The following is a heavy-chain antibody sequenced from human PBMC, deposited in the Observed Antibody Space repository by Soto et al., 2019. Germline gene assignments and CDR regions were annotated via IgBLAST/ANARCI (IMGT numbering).Heavy chain of an antibody. J-gene: IGHJ4*02. Sequence: SETLSLTCTVSGGSMISYYWSWIRQPPGRGLEWIGFIYNAGSTNSNPSLNSRVTISVDTSKNQFSLILNSVTAFATAIYYCAKGLTSEKVDSWGQGTLVTVSS. CDR3: AKGLTSEKVDS. V-gene: IGHV4-4*08. CDR1: GGSMISYY. CDR2: IYNAGST. D-gene: IGHD4-17*01.